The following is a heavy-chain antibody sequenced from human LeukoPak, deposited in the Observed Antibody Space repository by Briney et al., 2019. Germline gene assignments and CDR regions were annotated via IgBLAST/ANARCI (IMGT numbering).Heavy chain of an antibody. Sequence: PGGSLRLSCAASGFIVKNRYMSWVRQAPGKGLEWVSAISGIGGSTYYAGSVKGRFTISRDNSKNTLYLQMNSLRAEDTAVYYCAKDRDFWSGYRFDYWGQGTLVTVSS. CDR1: GFIVKNRY. D-gene: IGHD3-3*01. CDR2: ISGIGGST. J-gene: IGHJ4*02. CDR3: AKDRDFWSGYRFDY. V-gene: IGHV3-23*01.